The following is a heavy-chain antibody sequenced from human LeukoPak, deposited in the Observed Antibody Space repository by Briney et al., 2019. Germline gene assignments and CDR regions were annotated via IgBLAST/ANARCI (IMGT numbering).Heavy chain of an antibody. CDR1: GFTVSSNY. D-gene: IGHD1-14*01. J-gene: IGHJ3*02. CDR3: AKVWREEPFDI. Sequence: PGGSLRLSCAASGFTVSSNYMSWVRQAPGKGLEWVSVIYSGGSTFYADSVKGRFTISRDNSKNTLYLQMNSLRAEDTAVYYCAKVWREEPFDIWGQGTMVTVSS. CDR2: IYSGGST. V-gene: IGHV3-53*05.